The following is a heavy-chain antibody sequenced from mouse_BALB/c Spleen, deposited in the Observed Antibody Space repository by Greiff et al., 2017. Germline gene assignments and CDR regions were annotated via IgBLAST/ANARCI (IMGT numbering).Heavy chain of an antibody. J-gene: IGHJ3*01. CDR1: GFTFSNYW. V-gene: IGHV6-6*02. CDR3: TRGSPWFAY. CDR2: IRVKSNNYAT. Sequence: EVKLMESGGGLVQPGGSMKLSCAASGFTFSNYWMNWVRQSPEKGLEWVAEIRVKSNNYATHYGESVKGRFIISRDDSKSSVYLQMNNLRAEDTGIYYCTRGSPWFAYWGQGTLVTVSA.